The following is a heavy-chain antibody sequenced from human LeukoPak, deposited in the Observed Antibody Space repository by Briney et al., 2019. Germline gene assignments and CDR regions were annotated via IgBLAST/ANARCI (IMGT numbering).Heavy chain of an antibody. CDR1: GFTFSSYW. CDR3: ARDRRYYDSSGYYNWFDP. CDR2: IKQDGSEK. V-gene: IGHV3-7*01. D-gene: IGHD3-22*01. J-gene: IGHJ5*02. Sequence: GGSLRLSCAASGFTFSSYWMSWVRQAPGKGLEWVANIKQDGSEKYYVDSVKGRFTISRDNAKNSLYLQMNSLRAEDTAVYYCARDRRYYDSSGYYNWFDPWGQGTLVTVSS.